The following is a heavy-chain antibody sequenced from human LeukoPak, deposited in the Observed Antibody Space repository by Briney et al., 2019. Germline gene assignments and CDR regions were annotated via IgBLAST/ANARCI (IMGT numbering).Heavy chain of an antibody. Sequence: GGSLRLSCAASGFAFSDYGMHWVRQAPGKGLEWVSLISTGSTYIYYADSVKGRFTISRDNAKNSLYLQMNSLRAEDTAVYYCARGNYFDYWGQGTLVTVSS. CDR1: GFAFSDYG. CDR2: ISTGSTYI. J-gene: IGHJ4*02. CDR3: ARGNYFDY. V-gene: IGHV3-21*01.